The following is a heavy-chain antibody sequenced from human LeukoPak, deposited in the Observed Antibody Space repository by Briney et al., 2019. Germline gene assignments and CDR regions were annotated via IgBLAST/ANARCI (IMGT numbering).Heavy chain of an antibody. D-gene: IGHD3-16*01. Sequence: GGSLRLSCAASGFTFSNYWMGWLRQAPGKGLEWVANIKQDGSEKNYVDSVKGRFTISRDNAKNSLEVQMNSLRAEDTAVYYCARDFGGWPEGGWYFDLWGRGTLVTVSS. CDR3: ARDFGGWPEGGWYFDL. CDR1: GFTFSNYW. V-gene: IGHV3-7*03. CDR2: IKQDGSEK. J-gene: IGHJ2*01.